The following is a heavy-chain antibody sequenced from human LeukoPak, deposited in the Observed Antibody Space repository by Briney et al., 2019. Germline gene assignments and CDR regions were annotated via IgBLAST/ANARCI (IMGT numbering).Heavy chain of an antibody. CDR2: ISSSSTYI. Sequence: PGGSLRLSCAASGFTFSSYSMNWVRQAPGKGLEWVSSISSSSTYIYYADSVKGRFTISRDNAKNSLYLQMNSLRAEDTAVYYCAREKLGSLWFGELRYFYYGMDVWGQGTTVTVSS. V-gene: IGHV3-21*01. D-gene: IGHD3-10*01. J-gene: IGHJ6*02. CDR1: GFTFSSYS. CDR3: AREKLGSLWFGELRYFYYGMDV.